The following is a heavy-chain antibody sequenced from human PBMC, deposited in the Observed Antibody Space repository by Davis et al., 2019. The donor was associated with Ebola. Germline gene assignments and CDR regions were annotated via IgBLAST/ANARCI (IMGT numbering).Heavy chain of an antibody. D-gene: IGHD1-7*01. CDR3: ARGLELRYYYGMDV. V-gene: IGHV1-69*04. Sequence: SVKVSCKASGGTFSSYAISWVRQAPGQGLEWMGRIIPILGIANYAQKFQGRVTITADKSTSTAYMELSSLRFEDTAVYYCARGLELRYYYGMDVWGQGTTVTVSS. CDR1: GGTFSSYA. J-gene: IGHJ6*02. CDR2: IIPILGIA.